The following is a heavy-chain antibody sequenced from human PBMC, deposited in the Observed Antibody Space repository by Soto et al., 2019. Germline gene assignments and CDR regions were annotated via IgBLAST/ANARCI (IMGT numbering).Heavy chain of an antibody. CDR1: GGSISPYY. Sequence: SETLSLTCTVSGGSISPYYWSWIRQPPGKGLEWIGYIYYSGNTEYNPSLKSRVTISVDTSKNQFSLKLSSVTAADTAVYYCARDWHYYDSSGYPRVYGMDVWGQGTTVTVSS. D-gene: IGHD3-22*01. J-gene: IGHJ6*02. CDR2: IYYSGNT. V-gene: IGHV4-59*01. CDR3: ARDWHYYDSSGYPRVYGMDV.